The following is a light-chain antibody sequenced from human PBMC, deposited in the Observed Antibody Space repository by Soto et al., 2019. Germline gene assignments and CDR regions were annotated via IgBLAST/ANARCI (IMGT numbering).Light chain of an antibody. J-gene: IGLJ1*01. Sequence: QSALTQPASVSGSPGQSITISCTGTSSAVGGYNHVSWYQQHPGKAPTLMIDDVSNRPSGVSNRFSGSKSGNTASLTISGLQAEDEADYYCSSYTSSSTPYVLGTGTKLTVL. CDR2: DVS. CDR3: SSYTSSSTPYV. CDR1: SSAVGGYNH. V-gene: IGLV2-14*01.